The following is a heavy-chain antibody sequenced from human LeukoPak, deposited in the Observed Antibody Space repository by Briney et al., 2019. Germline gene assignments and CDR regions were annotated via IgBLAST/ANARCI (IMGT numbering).Heavy chain of an antibody. J-gene: IGHJ3*02. CDR3: ARDPRTDAFDI. CDR2: IRQDGSEK. V-gene: IGHV3-7*04. Sequence: PGGSLRLSCAASGFTFSNYWMSWVRQAPGKGLEWVANIRQDGSEKYYVDSVKGRFTISRDNAKSSLYLQMNSLRAEDTAVYFCARDPRTDAFDIWGQGTMVTVSS. CDR1: GFTFSNYW.